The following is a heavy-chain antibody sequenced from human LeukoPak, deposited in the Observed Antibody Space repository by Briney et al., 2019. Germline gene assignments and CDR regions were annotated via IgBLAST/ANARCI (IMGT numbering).Heavy chain of an antibody. Sequence: GESLKISCKGSGFSFNMYWIGWVRQMPGKGLEWMGIIYPGDSDTRYSPSFQGQVTISVDKSISTAYLQWSSLKASDTAMYYCARPLVGTGTTDYYYGMDVWGQGTTVTVSS. J-gene: IGHJ6*02. CDR1: GFSFNMYW. D-gene: IGHD1-7*01. CDR2: IYPGDSDT. CDR3: ARPLVGTGTTDYYYGMDV. V-gene: IGHV5-51*01.